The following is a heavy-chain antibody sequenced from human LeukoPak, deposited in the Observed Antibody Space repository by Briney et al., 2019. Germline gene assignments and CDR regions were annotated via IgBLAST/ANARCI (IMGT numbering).Heavy chain of an antibody. Sequence: PSETLSLTCTVSGGSISSGDYYWSWIRQPPGKGLEWIGYIYYSGSTYYNPSLKSRVTISVDTSKNQFSLKLSSVTAADTAVYYCARIRRSSANYFDYWGQGTLVTVSS. D-gene: IGHD2-15*01. CDR1: GGSISSGDYY. CDR3: ARIRRSSANYFDY. V-gene: IGHV4-30-4*01. J-gene: IGHJ4*02. CDR2: IYYSGST.